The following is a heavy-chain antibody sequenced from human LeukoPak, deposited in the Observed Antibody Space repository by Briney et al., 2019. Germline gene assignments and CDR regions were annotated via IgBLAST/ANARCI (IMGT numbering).Heavy chain of an antibody. Sequence: ASVKVSCKASGYTFTSYDINRVRQATGQGLEWMGWMNPNSGNTGYAQKFQGRVTITRDTSISTAYMELSNLRSGDTAVYYCARRSDYYDSSAYVYWGQGTLVTVSS. V-gene: IGHV1-8*01. CDR2: MNPNSGNT. J-gene: IGHJ4*02. CDR3: ARRSDYYDSSAYVY. CDR1: GYTFTSYD. D-gene: IGHD3-22*01.